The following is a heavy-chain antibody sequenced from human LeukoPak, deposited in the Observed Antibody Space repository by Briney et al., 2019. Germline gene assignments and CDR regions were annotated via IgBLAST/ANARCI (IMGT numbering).Heavy chain of an antibody. CDR3: ATTTVTTGY. Sequence: GRSLRLSCAASGFTFSSFGIHWVRQAPGKGLEWVAVVSDDGRTKYYAASVEGRFTISRDNSRNTLYLQMNSLRAEDTAVYYCATTTVTTGYWGQGTLVTVSS. D-gene: IGHD4-17*01. J-gene: IGHJ4*02. V-gene: IGHV3-30*03. CDR2: VSDDGRTK. CDR1: GFTFSSFG.